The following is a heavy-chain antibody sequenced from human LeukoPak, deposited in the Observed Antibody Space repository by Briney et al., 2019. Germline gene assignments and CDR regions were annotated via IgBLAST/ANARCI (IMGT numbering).Heavy chain of an antibody. CDR2: IYYSGST. J-gene: IGHJ3*02. V-gene: IGHV4-59*01. D-gene: IGHD3-3*01. Sequence: SETLSLTCTVSGGSISSYYWSWIRQPPGKGLEWIGYIYYSGSTNYNPSLKSRVTISVDTSKNQFSLKLSSVTAACTAVYYCAKVRFLEWLPDAFDIWGQGTMVTVSS. CDR3: AKVRFLEWLPDAFDI. CDR1: GGSISSYY.